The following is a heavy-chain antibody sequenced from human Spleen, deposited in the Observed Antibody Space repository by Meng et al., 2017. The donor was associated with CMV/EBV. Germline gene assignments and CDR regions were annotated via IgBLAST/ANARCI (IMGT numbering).Heavy chain of an antibody. V-gene: IGHV4-31*02. CDR2: IYYSGST. Sequence: SGGSISRGGYYWSWIRQHPGKGLEWIGYIYYSGSTYYNPSLKSRVTISVDTSKNQFSLKLSSVTAADTAVYYCARAYGDYSSYWFDPWGQGTLVTVSS. CDR3: ARAYGDYSSYWFDP. D-gene: IGHD4-17*01. CDR1: GGSISRGGYY. J-gene: IGHJ5*02.